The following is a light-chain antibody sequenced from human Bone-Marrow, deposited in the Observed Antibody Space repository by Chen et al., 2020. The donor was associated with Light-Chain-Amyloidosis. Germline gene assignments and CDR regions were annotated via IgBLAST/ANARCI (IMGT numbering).Light chain of an antibody. CDR1: DLPTKY. J-gene: IGLJ2*01. V-gene: IGLV3-25*03. CDR2: RDT. CDR3: QSADSSGTYGVI. Sequence: SYELTQPPPVSVSPGQTARLTCSGDDLPTKYAYWYQQKPGQAPVLVIHRDTERPSGISERFSGSSSGTTATLTISGVQAEDEADYHCQSADSSGTYGVIFGGGTKLTVL.